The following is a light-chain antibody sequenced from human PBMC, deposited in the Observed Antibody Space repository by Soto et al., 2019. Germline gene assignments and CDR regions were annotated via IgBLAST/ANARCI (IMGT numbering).Light chain of an antibody. CDR2: TAS. CDR1: QNIKNW. V-gene: IGKV1-5*03. J-gene: IGKJ1*01. CDR3: QQYNSYSRGT. Sequence: DIQMTQSPSTLSASVGDRVTIACRASQNIKNWLAWYQQKPGKVPKLLVYTASSLERGVPSRFSGSGSGTEVTLTISSLQPDDFATYYCQQYNSYSRGTFGQGTKVEIK.